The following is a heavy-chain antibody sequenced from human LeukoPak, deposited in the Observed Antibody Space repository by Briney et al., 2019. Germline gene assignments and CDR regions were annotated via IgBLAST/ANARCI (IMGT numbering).Heavy chain of an antibody. D-gene: IGHD1-26*01. CDR3: ARLVGANN. CDR1: GFTFSDHD. Sequence: GGSLRLSCAASGFTFSDHDMDWVRQAPGKGLEWVGRIRNKANSYTTEYAASVKGRFTISRDDSQKSLYLQMNSLTTEDTAVYYCARLVGANNWGQGTLVTASS. V-gene: IGHV3-72*01. CDR2: IRNKANSYTT. J-gene: IGHJ4*02.